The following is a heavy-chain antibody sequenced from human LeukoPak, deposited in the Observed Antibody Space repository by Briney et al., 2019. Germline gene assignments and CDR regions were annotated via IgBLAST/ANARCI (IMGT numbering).Heavy chain of an antibody. V-gene: IGHV3-11*01. CDR1: GFTFSDYY. J-gene: IGHJ4*02. CDR2: ISSSGSTI. D-gene: IGHD3-22*01. CDR3: ARSSSYYYDSSGYYYY. Sequence: GGSLSLSCAASGFTFSDYYMSWIRPAPGKGLEWVSYISSSGSTIYYADSVKGRFTISRDNAKNSLYLQMNSLRAEDTAVYYCARSSSYYYDSSGYYYYWGQGTLVTVSS.